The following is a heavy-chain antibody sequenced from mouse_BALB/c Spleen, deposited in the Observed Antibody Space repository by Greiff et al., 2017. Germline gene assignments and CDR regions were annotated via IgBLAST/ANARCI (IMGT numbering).Heavy chain of an antibody. CDR2: IRLKSDNYAT. Sequence: EVQVVESGGGLVQPGGSMKLSCVASGFTFSSYWMSWVRQSPEKGLEWVAEIRLKSDNYATHYAESVKGKFTISRDDSKSRLYLQMNSLRAEDTGIYYCTLGLLPRAMDYWGQGTSVTVSS. D-gene: IGHD2-3*01. CDR1: GFTFSSYW. CDR3: TLGLLPRAMDY. J-gene: IGHJ4*01. V-gene: IGHV6-6*02.